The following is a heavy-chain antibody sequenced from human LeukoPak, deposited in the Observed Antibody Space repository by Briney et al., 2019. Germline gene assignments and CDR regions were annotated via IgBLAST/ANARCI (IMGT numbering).Heavy chain of an antibody. J-gene: IGHJ3*02. CDR2: IIPIFGTA. Sequence: WASVKVSCTASGGTLSSYAISWVRQAPGQGLEWMGGIIPIFGTANYAQKFQGRVTITADKSTSTAYMELSSLRSEDTAVYYCAAYYYDSSGYSNDAFDIWGQGTMVTVSS. D-gene: IGHD3-22*01. V-gene: IGHV1-69*06. CDR1: GGTLSSYA. CDR3: AAYYYDSSGYSNDAFDI.